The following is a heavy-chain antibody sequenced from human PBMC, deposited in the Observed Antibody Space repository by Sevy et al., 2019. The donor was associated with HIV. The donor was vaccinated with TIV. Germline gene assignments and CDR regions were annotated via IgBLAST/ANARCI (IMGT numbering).Heavy chain of an antibody. CDR1: GFTFHTYA. J-gene: IGHJ6*02. V-gene: IGHV3-30-3*01. CDR3: ARHQGSVVVTAILVGGYYYYGMDV. Sequence: GGSLRLSCAASGFTFHTYAVLWVRQAPGKGLEWLTLISYDGVNKYYADSVKGRFTISRDNAKNSLYLQMNSLRAEDTAVYYCARHQGSVVVTAILVGGYYYYGMDVWGQGTTVTVSS. D-gene: IGHD2-21*02. CDR2: ISYDGVNK.